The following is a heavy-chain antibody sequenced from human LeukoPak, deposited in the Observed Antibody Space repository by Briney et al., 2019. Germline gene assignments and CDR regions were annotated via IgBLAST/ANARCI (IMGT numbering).Heavy chain of an antibody. CDR1: GFTFSSYA. D-gene: IGHD6-19*01. CDR3: AKKRVAVAGTHYFDH. Sequence: GGSLRLSCAASGFTFSSYAMSWVRQAPGKGLEWVSGISGSGGSTYYADSVKGRFTISRDNSKNPLYLQMNSLRAEDTAVYYCAKKRVAVAGTHYFDHWGQGTLVTVSS. J-gene: IGHJ4*02. CDR2: ISGSGGST. V-gene: IGHV3-23*01.